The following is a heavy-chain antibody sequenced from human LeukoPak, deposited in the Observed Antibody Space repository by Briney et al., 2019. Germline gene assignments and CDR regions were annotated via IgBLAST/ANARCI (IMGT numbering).Heavy chain of an antibody. D-gene: IGHD1-26*01. Sequence: GGSLRLSCQASGFTFSDYYMSWVRQAPGKGLEWVSAISGSGGSTYYADSVKGRFTISRDNSKNTLYLQMNSLRAEDTAVYYCAKGTSGSYPLTDFDYWGQGTLVTVSS. J-gene: IGHJ4*02. CDR2: ISGSGGST. CDR3: AKGTSGSYPLTDFDY. V-gene: IGHV3-23*01. CDR1: GFTFSDYY.